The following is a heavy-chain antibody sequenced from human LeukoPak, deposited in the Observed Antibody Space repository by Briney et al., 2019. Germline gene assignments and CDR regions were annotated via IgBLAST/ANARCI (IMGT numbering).Heavy chain of an antibody. D-gene: IGHD5-18*01. Sequence: SETLSLTCTVSGGSLSSYYWSWIRQPPGKGLEWIGYIYYSGSTNYNPSLKSRVTISVDTSKNQFSLQLSSVTAADTAVYYCARAGGYGLIDYWGQGTMVTVSS. CDR1: GGSLSSYY. CDR2: IYYSGST. J-gene: IGHJ4*02. V-gene: IGHV4-59*12. CDR3: ARAGGYGLIDY.